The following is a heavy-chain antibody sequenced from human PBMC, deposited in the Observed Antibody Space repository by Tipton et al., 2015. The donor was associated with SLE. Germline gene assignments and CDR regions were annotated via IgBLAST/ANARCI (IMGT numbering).Heavy chain of an antibody. CDR1: GGSISPYY. Sequence: TLSLTCTVSGGSISPYYWSWLRQPPGKGLEWIGYISDGGATNHNPSLKSRVTISVDTSKNQFSLKLTSVTAADTAVYYCARGMVTWRGAIIGVDVWGQGTTVTVSS. CDR2: ISDGGAT. V-gene: IGHV4-59*08. CDR3: ARGMVTWRGAIIGVDV. D-gene: IGHD2-21*02. J-gene: IGHJ6*02.